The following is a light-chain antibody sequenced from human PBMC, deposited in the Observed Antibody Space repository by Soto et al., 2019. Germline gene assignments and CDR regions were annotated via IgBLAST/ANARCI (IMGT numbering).Light chain of an antibody. CDR1: QDISSY. CDR2: AAS. CDR3: QQLKSYPLT. V-gene: IGKV1-9*01. J-gene: IGKJ4*01. Sequence: DIQLTQSPSFLSASVGDRVTITCRAGQDISSYLAWYQQKPGKAPNLLMYAASTLQSGVPTRFSGSGYGTEFTLTISTLQPEDFATYYCQQLKSYPLTFGGGTKVEIK.